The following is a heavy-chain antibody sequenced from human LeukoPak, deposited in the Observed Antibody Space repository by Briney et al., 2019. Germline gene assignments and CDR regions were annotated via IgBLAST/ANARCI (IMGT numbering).Heavy chain of an antibody. CDR3: ARDRSYGSFDY. Sequence: GGSLRLSWAAAGFTFDDHGMNWVRHAPGKGREWVSGINWNGGSTFYADSVKGRFTISRDNAKNALYLQMNSLTAEDTALYHCARDRSYGSFDYWGQGTLVTVSS. V-gene: IGHV3-20*01. J-gene: IGHJ4*02. CDR2: INWNGGST. D-gene: IGHD5-18*01. CDR1: GFTFDDHG.